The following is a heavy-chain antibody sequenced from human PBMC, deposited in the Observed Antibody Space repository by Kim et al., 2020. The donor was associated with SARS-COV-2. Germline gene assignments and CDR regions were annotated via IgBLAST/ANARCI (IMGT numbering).Heavy chain of an antibody. J-gene: IGHJ4*02. Sequence: SETLSLTCTVSGGSISSSSYYWGWIRQPPGKGLEWIGSIYYSGSTYYNPSNKSRVTIAVDTSKNQFSLKLNFVTAADTVVYYCARHGGGSIVLVVYAADFDYWGQGTLVTVSS. D-gene: IGHD2-8*02. CDR3: ARHGGGSIVLVVYAADFDY. CDR1: GGSISSSSYY. V-gene: IGHV4-39*01. CDR2: IYYSGST.